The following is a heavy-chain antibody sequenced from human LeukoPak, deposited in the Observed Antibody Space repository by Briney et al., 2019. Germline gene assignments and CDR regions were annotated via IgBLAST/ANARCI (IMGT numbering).Heavy chain of an antibody. J-gene: IGHJ5*02. CDR1: GYTFTSYD. CDR3: ARGVAAAGRSFDP. CDR2: MNPNSGNT. D-gene: IGHD6-13*01. Sequence: ASAKASCKASGYTFTSYDINWVRQATGQGLEWMGWMNPNSGNTGYAQKFQGRVTITRNTSISTAYMELSSLRSEDTAVYYCARGVAAAGRSFDPWGQGTLVTVSS. V-gene: IGHV1-8*03.